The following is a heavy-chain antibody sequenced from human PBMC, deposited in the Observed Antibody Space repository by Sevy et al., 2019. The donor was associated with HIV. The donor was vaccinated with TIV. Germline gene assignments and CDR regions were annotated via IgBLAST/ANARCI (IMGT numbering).Heavy chain of an antibody. D-gene: IGHD3-22*01. CDR1: GGSISSGGYS. CDR2: IYHSGST. V-gene: IGHV4-30-2*01. J-gene: IGHJ4*02. Sequence: SETLSLTCAVSGGSISSGGYSWSWIRQPPGKGLEWIGYIYHSGSTYYNPSLKSRVTISVDRSKNQFSLKLSSVTAADTAVYYCAREDDSSGAFFDYWGQGTLVTVSS. CDR3: AREDDSSGAFFDY.